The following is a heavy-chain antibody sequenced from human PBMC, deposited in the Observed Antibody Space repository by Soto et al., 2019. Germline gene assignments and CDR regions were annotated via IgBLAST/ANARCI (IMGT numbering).Heavy chain of an antibody. CDR2: INHSGST. CDR3: ARRPGSGAFDI. Sequence: SETLSLTCAVYGGSFSGYYWSWIRQPPGKGLEWIGEINHSGSTNYNPSLKSRVTISVDTSKNQFSLKLSSVTAADTAVYYCARRPGSGAFDIWGQGTMVTVSS. D-gene: IGHD6-25*01. V-gene: IGHV4-34*01. J-gene: IGHJ3*02. CDR1: GGSFSGYY.